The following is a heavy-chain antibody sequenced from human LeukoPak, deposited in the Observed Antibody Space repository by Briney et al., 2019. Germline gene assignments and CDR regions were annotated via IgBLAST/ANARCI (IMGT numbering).Heavy chain of an antibody. V-gene: IGHV4-4*07. CDR3: ARESGTIFGVVIPNYYFDY. J-gene: IGHJ4*02. CDR2: IYTTGST. D-gene: IGHD3-3*01. Sequence: SETLSLTCTVSGGSISSYYWSWVRQPAGKGLEWIGHIYTTGSTNYNPSLKSRVTMSVDTSNNQFSLKLSSVTAADTAVYYCARESGTIFGVVIPNYYFDYWGQGTLVTVSS. CDR1: GGSISSYY.